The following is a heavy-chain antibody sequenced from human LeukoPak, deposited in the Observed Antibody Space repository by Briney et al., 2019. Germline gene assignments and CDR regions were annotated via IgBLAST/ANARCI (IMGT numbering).Heavy chain of an antibody. J-gene: IGHJ4*02. CDR2: INTNTGNP. V-gene: IGHV7-4-1*02. CDR3: ARDIRVRPAQMATMAY. Sequence: ASVKVSCKASGYTFTSYAMNWVRQAPGQGLEWMGWINTNTGNPTYAQGFTGRFVFSLDTSVSTAYLQISSLKAEDTAVYYCARDIRVRPAQMATMAYWGQGTLVTVSS. D-gene: IGHD5-24*01. CDR1: GYTFTSYA.